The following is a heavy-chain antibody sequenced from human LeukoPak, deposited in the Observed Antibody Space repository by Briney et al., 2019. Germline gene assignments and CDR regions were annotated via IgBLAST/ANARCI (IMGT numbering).Heavy chain of an antibody. CDR1: GFTFSNAW. CDR2: IKSKTDGGTT. J-gene: IGHJ4*02. V-gene: IGHV3-15*01. Sequence: GGSPRLSCAASGFTFSNAWMSWVRQAPGKGLEWVGRIKSKTDGGTTDYAAPVKGRFTISRDDSKNTLYLQMNSLKTEDTAVYYCTTVSSYYDILTGYYGFDYWGQGTLVTVSS. D-gene: IGHD3-9*01. CDR3: TTVSSYYDILTGYYGFDY.